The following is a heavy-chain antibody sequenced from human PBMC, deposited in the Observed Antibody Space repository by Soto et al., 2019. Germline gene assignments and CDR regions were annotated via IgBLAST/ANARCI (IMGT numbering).Heavy chain of an antibody. J-gene: IGHJ5*02. D-gene: IGHD3-22*01. CDR1: GGSISSGGYY. V-gene: IGHV4-31*03. CDR2: IYYSGST. Sequence: SETLSLTCTVSGGSISSGGYYWSWIRQHPGKGLEWIGYIYYSGSTYYNPSLKSRVTISVDTSKNQFSLKLSSVTAADTAVYYCARDHNIVVGYNCFEPWGQGTLVPVSS. CDR3: ARDHNIVVGYNCFEP.